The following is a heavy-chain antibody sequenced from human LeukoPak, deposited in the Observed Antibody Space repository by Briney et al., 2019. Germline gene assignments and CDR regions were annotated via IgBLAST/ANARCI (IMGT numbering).Heavy chain of an antibody. CDR1: GFTFSSYA. CDR2: ISGSGGST. V-gene: IGHV3-23*01. J-gene: IGHJ4*02. CDR3: ARGMVLVRGENY. Sequence: PGGSLRLSCAASGFTFSSYAMSWVRQAPGKGLEWVSAISGSGGSTYYADSVKGRFTISRDNSKNTLYLQMNSLRAEDTAAYFCARGMVLVRGENYWGQGTLVTVSS. D-gene: IGHD3-10*01.